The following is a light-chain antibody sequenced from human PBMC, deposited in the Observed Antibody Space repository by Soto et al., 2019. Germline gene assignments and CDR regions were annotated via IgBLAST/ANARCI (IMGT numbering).Light chain of an antibody. V-gene: IGKV3-15*01. CDR3: QQYNNWPPIT. Sequence: EIVLTQSPDTLSVSPGERATLSCRASQSVRINLAWYQQKPGQAPRLLIYDTSTRATGIPARFGGSGSGTEFTLTISSLQSEDFAVYYCQQYNNWPPITFGQGTRLEIK. CDR1: QSVRIN. CDR2: DTS. J-gene: IGKJ5*01.